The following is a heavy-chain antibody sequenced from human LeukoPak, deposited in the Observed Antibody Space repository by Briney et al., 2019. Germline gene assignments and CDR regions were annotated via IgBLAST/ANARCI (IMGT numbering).Heavy chain of an antibody. Sequence: SQTLSLTCTVSGGSISSYYWSWIRQPPGKGLEWIGYIYYSGSTNYNPSLKSRVTISVDTSKNQFSLKLSSVTAADTAVYYCARRRDGYHPWGQGTLVTVSS. V-gene: IGHV4-59*01. CDR1: GGSISSYY. CDR2: IYYSGST. J-gene: IGHJ5*02. CDR3: ARRRDGYHP. D-gene: IGHD5-24*01.